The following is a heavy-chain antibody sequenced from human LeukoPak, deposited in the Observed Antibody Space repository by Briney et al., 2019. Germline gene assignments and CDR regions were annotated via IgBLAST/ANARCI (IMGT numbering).Heavy chain of an antibody. D-gene: IGHD3-16*01. V-gene: IGHV4-34*01. J-gene: IGHJ6*03. Sequence: PSETLSLTCTVSGGSISSYYWSWIRQPPGKGLEWIGEINHSGSTNYNPSLKSRVTISVDTSKNQFSLKLSSVTAADTAVYYCARGRWGTSRKYYYYYMDVWGKGTTVTVSS. CDR1: GGSISSYY. CDR3: ARGRWGTSRKYYYYYMDV. CDR2: INHSGST.